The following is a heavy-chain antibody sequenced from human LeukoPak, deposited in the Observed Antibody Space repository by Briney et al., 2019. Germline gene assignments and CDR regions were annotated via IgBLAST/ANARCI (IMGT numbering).Heavy chain of an antibody. D-gene: IGHD6-6*01. Sequence: SSETLSLTCAVYGGSFSGYYWSWIRQPPGKGLEWIGEINHSGSTNYNPSLKSRVTISIDTSKNQFSLKLSSVTAADTAVYYCARHRRIAARYFDYWGQGTLVTVSS. J-gene: IGHJ4*02. CDR2: INHSGST. CDR1: GGSFSGYY. V-gene: IGHV4-34*01. CDR3: ARHRRIAARYFDY.